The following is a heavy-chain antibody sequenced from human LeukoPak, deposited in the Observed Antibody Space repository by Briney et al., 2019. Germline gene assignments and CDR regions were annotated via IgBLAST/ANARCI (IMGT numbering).Heavy chain of an antibody. V-gene: IGHV1-69*05. Sequence: ASVKVSCKASGGTFSSYAISWVRQAPGQGLEWMGGIIPIFGTANYAQKFQGRVTITTDESTSTAYMELSSLRSEDTAVYYCARRTMGVPAAFDYWGQGTLVTVSS. CDR1: GGTFSSYA. CDR2: IIPIFGTA. D-gene: IGHD2-2*01. CDR3: ARRTMGVPAAFDY. J-gene: IGHJ4*02.